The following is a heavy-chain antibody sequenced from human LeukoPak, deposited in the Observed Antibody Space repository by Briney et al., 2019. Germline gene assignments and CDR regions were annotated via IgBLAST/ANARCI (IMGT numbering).Heavy chain of an antibody. Sequence: PGGSLRLSCAASGFSFSTYSMNWVRQAPGKGLEWVSSINSTSAHIFYADSVKGRFSISSDNAKNSLYLQMNSLRAEDTAVYYCTSRYCTSTNCYSFDIWGQGTMVTVSS. V-gene: IGHV3-21*01. CDR2: INSTSAHI. D-gene: IGHD2-2*01. CDR1: GFSFSTYS. CDR3: TSRYCTSTNCYSFDI. J-gene: IGHJ3*02.